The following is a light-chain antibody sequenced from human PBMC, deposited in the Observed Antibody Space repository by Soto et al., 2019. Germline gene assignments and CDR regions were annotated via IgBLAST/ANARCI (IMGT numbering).Light chain of an antibody. CDR2: DVI. V-gene: IGLV2-14*03. CDR3: TSFSSTSTPWV. Sequence: QSVLTQPASVSGSPGQSITISCAGTRSDIGTYNFVSWYQQHPGKAPKLIIYDVIDRPSGISHRFSGSKSGNTASLTISGLQADDEADYYCTSFSSTSTPWVFGGGTKLTVL. CDR1: RSDIGTYNF. J-gene: IGLJ3*02.